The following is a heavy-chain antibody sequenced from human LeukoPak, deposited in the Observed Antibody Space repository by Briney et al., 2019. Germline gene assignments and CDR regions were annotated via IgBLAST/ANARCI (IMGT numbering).Heavy chain of an antibody. J-gene: IGHJ4*02. CDR3: ASKPHPFFRFDY. D-gene: IGHD3-3*01. CDR1: GGSISSSSYY. CDR2: IYYSGST. Sequence: SETLSLTCTVSGGSISSSSYYWGWIRQPPGKGLEWIGSIYYSGSTYYHPSLKSRVTISVDTSKNQFSLKLSSVTAADTAVYYCASKPHPFFRFDYWGQGTLVTVSS. V-gene: IGHV4-39*07.